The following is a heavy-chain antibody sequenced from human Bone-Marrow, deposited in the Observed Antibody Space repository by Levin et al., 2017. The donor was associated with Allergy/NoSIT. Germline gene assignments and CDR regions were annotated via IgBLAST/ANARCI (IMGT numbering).Heavy chain of an antibody. CDR2: IKSKSAGGTT. V-gene: IGHV3-15*05. CDR1: GFTFSNAW. J-gene: IGHJ4*02. CDR3: KATYYYDTNAPPGDY. D-gene: IGHD3-22*01. Sequence: GGSLRLSCAASGFTFSNAWMNWVRQAPGKGLEWVGRIKSKSAGGTTDYSAPVKGRFTIARDDSKNTLFLQMNSLKIEDTAFYYCKATYYYDTNAPPGDYWGQGALVTVSS.